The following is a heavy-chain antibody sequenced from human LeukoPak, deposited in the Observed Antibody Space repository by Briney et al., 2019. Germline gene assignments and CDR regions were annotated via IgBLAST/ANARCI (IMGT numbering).Heavy chain of an antibody. CDR2: ISYDGSNK. J-gene: IGHJ4*02. D-gene: IGHD3-10*01. CDR1: GFTFSNYV. CDR3: ARDKEKGGSGSKFDY. V-gene: IGHV3-30-3*01. Sequence: GGSLRLSCAASGFTFSNYVIHWVRQAPGKGLEWVAVISYDGSNKYYADSVKGRFTISRDNSKNTLYLQMNSLRAEDTAVYYCARDKEKGGSGSKFDYWGQGTLVTVSS.